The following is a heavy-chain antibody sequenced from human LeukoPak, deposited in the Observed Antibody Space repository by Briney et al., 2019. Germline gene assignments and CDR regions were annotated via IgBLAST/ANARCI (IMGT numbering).Heavy chain of an antibody. CDR2: INPNSGGT. V-gene: IGHV1-2*06. CDR1: GYTFTGYY. Sequence: ASVKVSCKASGYTFTGYYMHWVRQAPGQGLEWMGRINPNSGGTNYAQKFQGRVTMTRDTSISTAYMELSSLRSEDTAVYYCARGRTVAGIFFDYWGQGTLVTVSS. CDR3: ARGRTVAGIFFDY. J-gene: IGHJ4*02. D-gene: IGHD6-19*01.